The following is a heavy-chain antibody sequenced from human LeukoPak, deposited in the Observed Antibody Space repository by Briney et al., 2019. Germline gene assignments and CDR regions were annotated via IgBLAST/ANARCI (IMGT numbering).Heavy chain of an antibody. V-gene: IGHV4-59*01. CDR2: IYYSGST. J-gene: IGHJ5*02. CDR3: ARQEQQLIYNWFDP. D-gene: IGHD6-13*01. Sequence: SETLSLTCTVSGGSISSYYWSWIRQPPGKGLEWIGYIYYSGSTNYNPSLKSRVTISVDTSKNQFSLKLSPVTAADTAVYYCARQEQQLIYNWFDPWGQGTLVTVSS. CDR1: GGSISSYY.